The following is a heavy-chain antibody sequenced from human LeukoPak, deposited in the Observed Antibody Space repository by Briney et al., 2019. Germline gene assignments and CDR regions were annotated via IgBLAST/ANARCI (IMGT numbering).Heavy chain of an antibody. Sequence: SGGSLRLSCAASGFTFNTYAMNWVRQAPGKGLEWVSTISGNGGSTWYADSVKGRFSISGDNFKNTLYLQMNSLRADDTAVYYCARVTTGTGEYYFDYWGQGTLVTVSS. D-gene: IGHD1-1*01. CDR2: ISGNGGST. J-gene: IGHJ4*02. V-gene: IGHV3-23*01. CDR3: ARVTTGTGEYYFDY. CDR1: GFTFNTYA.